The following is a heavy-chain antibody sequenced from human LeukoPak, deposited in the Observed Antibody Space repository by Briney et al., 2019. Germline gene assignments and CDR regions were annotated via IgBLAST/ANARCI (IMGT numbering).Heavy chain of an antibody. D-gene: IGHD1-26*01. CDR3: ARVVGGSYGYYYYYYMDV. J-gene: IGHJ6*03. Sequence: SETLSLTCAVYGGSFSGYYWSWIRQPPGKGLEWIGEINHSGSTNYNPSLKSRVTISVDTSKNQFSLKLSSVTAADTAVYYCARVVGGSYGYYYYYYMDVWGKGTTVTISS. CDR2: INHSGST. CDR1: GGSFSGYY. V-gene: IGHV4-34*01.